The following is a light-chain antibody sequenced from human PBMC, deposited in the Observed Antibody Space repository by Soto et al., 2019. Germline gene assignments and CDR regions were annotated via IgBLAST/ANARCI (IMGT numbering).Light chain of an antibody. CDR3: QLYNNWAIT. V-gene: IGKV3-15*01. CDR2: GAS. CDR1: QSVSSD. Sequence: EIVMTQSPATLSVSPGERATLSCRASQSVSSDLAWYQQKPGQAPRLLIYGASTRATGIPARFSGSGSGTEFTLTISSLQSEDFAVYYCQLYNNWAITFGQGTRLEIK. J-gene: IGKJ5*01.